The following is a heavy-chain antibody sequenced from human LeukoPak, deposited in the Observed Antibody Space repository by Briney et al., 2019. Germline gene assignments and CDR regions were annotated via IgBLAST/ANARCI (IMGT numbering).Heavy chain of an antibody. CDR2: IRYDGGNK. V-gene: IGHV3-30*02. D-gene: IGHD4-23*01. J-gene: IGHJ4*02. Sequence: PGGSLRLSCAASGFTFSNYGMHWVRQAPGKGLEWVACIRYDGGNKYYADSVKGRFTISRDNSKNTVDLQMNSLRAEDTAVYYCAKVSYNGNFHFDYWGQGTLVTVSS. CDR3: AKVSYNGNFHFDY. CDR1: GFTFSNYG.